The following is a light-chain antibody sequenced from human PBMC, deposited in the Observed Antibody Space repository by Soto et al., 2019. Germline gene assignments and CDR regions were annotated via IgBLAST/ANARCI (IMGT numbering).Light chain of an antibody. CDR2: EVN. Sequence: QSALTQPPSASGSPGQSVAISCTGTSSDVGGYNYVSWYQQHPGKAPILMIYEVNKRPSGVPDRFSGSKSGNTASLTVSGLQAEDEADYYCSSDAGSSNVFGTGTKVTVL. CDR3: SSDAGSSNV. V-gene: IGLV2-8*01. J-gene: IGLJ1*01. CDR1: SSDVGGYNY.